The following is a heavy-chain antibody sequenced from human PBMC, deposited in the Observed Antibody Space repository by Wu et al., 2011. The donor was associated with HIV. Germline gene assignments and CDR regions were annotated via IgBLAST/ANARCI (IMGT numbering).Heavy chain of an antibody. J-gene: IGHJ6*03. CDR3: ARSGGPVPVDTQVYYYYYYMDV. CDR1: GGTFSNYA. D-gene: IGHD2-2*01. CDR2: IIPVFGTA. V-gene: IGHV1-69*14. Sequence: QVQLVQSGAEVKKPGSSVKVTCKASGGTFSNYAITWVRQAPGQGPEWMGRIIPVFGTANYAQRFQGRVTMTADKSTSTAYMALSSLTSEDTAVYYCARSGGPVPVDTQVYYYYYYMDVWGKGTTVTVSS.